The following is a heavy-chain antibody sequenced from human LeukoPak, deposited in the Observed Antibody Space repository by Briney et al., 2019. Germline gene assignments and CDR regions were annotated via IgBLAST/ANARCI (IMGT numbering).Heavy chain of an antibody. CDR1: GYTFTSYA. CDR3: ARVGQDIVVVPAARFDP. D-gene: IGHD2-2*01. CDR2: INTNTGNP. J-gene: IGHJ5*02. Sequence: EASVKVSCKASGYTFTSYAMNWVRQAPGQGLEWMGWINTNTGNPTYAQGFTGRFVFSLDTSASTAYLQISSLKAEDTAVYYCARVGQDIVVVPAARFDPWGQGTLVTVSS. V-gene: IGHV7-4-1*02.